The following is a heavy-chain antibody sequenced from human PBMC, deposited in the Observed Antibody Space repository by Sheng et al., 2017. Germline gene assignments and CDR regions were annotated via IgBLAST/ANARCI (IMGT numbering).Heavy chain of an antibody. CDR2: IYYSGST. Sequence: QLQLQESGPGLVKPSETLSLTCTVSGGSISSSSYYWGWIRQPPGKGLEWIGSIYYSGSTYYNPSLKSRVTISVDTSKNQFSLKLSSVTAADTAVYYCAREGAGYSSSSGAFDIWGQGTMVTVSS. D-gene: IGHD6-13*01. CDR3: AREGAGYSSSSGAFDI. V-gene: IGHV4-39*07. J-gene: IGHJ3*02. CDR1: GGSISSSSYY.